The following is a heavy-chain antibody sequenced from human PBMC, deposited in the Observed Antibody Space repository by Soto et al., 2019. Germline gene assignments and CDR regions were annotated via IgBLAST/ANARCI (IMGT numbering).Heavy chain of an antibody. J-gene: IGHJ5*02. V-gene: IGHV4-30-4*01. CDR2: IYYSGST. Sequence: SETLSLTCTVSGGSISSGNYYWSWIRQPPGKGLEWIGYIYYSGSTYYNPSLKSRVTISVDTSKNQFSLKLSSVTAADTAVYYCARDSPYGGNYNPWGQGTLVTVSS. CDR3: ARDSPYGGNYNP. D-gene: IGHD4-17*01. CDR1: GGSISSGNYY.